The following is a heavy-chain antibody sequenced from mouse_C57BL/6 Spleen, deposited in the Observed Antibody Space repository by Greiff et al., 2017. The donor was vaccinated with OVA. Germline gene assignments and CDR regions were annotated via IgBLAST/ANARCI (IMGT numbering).Heavy chain of an antibody. Sequence: QVQLKESGPGLVKPSQSLFLTCSITGFPITSGYYWIWIRQSPGKPLEWMGYITHSGETFYNPSLQSPISITRETSKNPFFLQLNSVTTEDTAMYYCAGDRDGYYYFDYWGQGTTLTVSS. V-gene: IGHV12-3*01. D-gene: IGHD2-3*01. CDR3: AGDRDGYYYFDY. CDR2: ITHSGET. J-gene: IGHJ2*01. CDR1: GFPITSGYY.